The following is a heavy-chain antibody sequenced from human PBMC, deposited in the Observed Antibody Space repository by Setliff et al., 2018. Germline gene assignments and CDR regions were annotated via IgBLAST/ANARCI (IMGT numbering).Heavy chain of an antibody. J-gene: IGHJ3*02. V-gene: IGHV1-46*03. D-gene: IGHD3-3*01. CDR1: RYTLTNHY. CDR3: ARDRYYNSWSGTGITAPNDAFGI. CDR2: IKPSGGLT. Sequence: ASVKVSCKASRYTLTNHYMHWVRQAPGQGLEWVGIIKPSGGLTRYSQKFQGRVTMTRDMSTSTVYMAVGSLRSEDPAVYYCARDRYYNSWSGTGITAPNDAFGIWGQGTMVTVSS.